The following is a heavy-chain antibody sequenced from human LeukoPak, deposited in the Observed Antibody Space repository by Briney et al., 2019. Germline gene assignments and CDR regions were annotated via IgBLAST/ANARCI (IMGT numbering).Heavy chain of an antibody. CDR2: ISDSAIST. D-gene: IGHD3-10*01. CDR1: GFTFSGYA. J-gene: IGHJ5*02. Sequence: GGSLRLSCVASGFTFSGYAMSWVRQAPGKGLEWVSVISDSAISTYYVDSVKGRFTISRDNSKNTLYLQMNGLGVEDTAVYYCARMGAGSASYYSNWFDPWGQGALVTVSS. CDR3: ARMGAGSASYYSNWFDP. V-gene: IGHV3-23*01.